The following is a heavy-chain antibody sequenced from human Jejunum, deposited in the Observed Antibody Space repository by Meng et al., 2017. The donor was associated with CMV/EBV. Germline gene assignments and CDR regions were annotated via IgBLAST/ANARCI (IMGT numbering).Heavy chain of an antibody. Sequence: QESGPGLGQPSQPLSLTCSVSVGSIGSGDYYWSWIRPPPGKGLEWIGYIHDTGSTYYNPSLKSRVDISLGTSRNHFSLTLSSVTAEDTAVYFCARGSIFVSFDSWGQGTLVTVSS. V-gene: IGHV4-30-4*08. D-gene: IGHD3-3*01. CDR2: IHDTGST. J-gene: IGHJ4*02. CDR3: ARGSIFVSFDS. CDR1: VGSIGSGDYY.